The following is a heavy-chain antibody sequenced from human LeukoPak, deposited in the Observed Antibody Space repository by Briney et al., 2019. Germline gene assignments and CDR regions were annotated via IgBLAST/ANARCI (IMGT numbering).Heavy chain of an antibody. CDR3: ARVPSSGWYRDVFDI. CDR2: RCYSGSA. D-gene: IGHD6-19*01. V-gene: IGHV4-59*12. Sequence: PSETLSLTCTVSGGSISSYYWSWIRQPPGKGLEWIGFRCYSGSANSNPSLTSRGTISVDTSKNQFSLKLSSVTAADTAVYYCARVPSSGWYRDVFDIWGQGTMVTVSA. CDR1: GGSISSYY. J-gene: IGHJ3*02.